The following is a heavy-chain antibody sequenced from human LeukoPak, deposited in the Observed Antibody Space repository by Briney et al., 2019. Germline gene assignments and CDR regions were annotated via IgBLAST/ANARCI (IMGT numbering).Heavy chain of an antibody. Sequence: GGSLRLSCAASGLTFSSYWMSWVRQTPGKGLEWVANINKDGSEKYYMDSVRGRFTISRDNAKNSLSLQMNSLRVEDTAVYYCARELVAGPAEYFQHWGQGILVTVSS. J-gene: IGHJ1*01. CDR1: GLTFSSYW. CDR2: INKDGSEK. CDR3: ARELVAGPAEYFQH. D-gene: IGHD6-19*01. V-gene: IGHV3-7*01.